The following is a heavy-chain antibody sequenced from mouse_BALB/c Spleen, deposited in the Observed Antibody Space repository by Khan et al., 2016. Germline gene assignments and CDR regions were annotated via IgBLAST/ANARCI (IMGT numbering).Heavy chain of an antibody. CDR1: GFTFSSYG. CDR2: INSNGGST. J-gene: IGHJ4*01. Sequence: EVELVESGGGLVQPGGSLKLSCAVSGFTFSSYGMSWVRQTPDKRLELVATINSNGGSTYYPDSVKGRFTISRANAKNTLYLQMSSLKSEDTAMYYCARRRYDGYYYAMDYWGQGTSVTVSS. V-gene: IGHV5-6-3*01. CDR3: ARRRYDGYYYAMDY. D-gene: IGHD2-14*01.